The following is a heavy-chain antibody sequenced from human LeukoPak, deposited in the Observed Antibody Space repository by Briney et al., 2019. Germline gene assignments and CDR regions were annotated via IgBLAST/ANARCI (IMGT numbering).Heavy chain of an antibody. J-gene: IGHJ6*02. CDR2: IKQDGSEK. CDR3: ARDIQTTERGGYYYYGMDV. D-gene: IGHD1-1*01. Sequence: PGGSLRLSCAASGFTFSSYWMSWVRQAPGKGLEWMANIKQDGSEKYYVDSVKGRFTISRDNAKNSLYLQMNSLRAEDTAVYYCARDIQTTERGGYYYYGMDVWGQGTTVTVSS. CDR1: GFTFSSYW. V-gene: IGHV3-7*01.